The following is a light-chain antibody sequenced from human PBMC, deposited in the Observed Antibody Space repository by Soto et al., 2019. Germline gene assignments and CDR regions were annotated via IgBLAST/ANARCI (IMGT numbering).Light chain of an antibody. J-gene: IGKJ4*01. CDR3: QQYYSSPIT. CDR2: WAS. CDR1: QSVLYSSNNKNY. Sequence: DIVMTQSPDSLAVSLGERATINCKSSQSVLYSSNNKNYLAWYQQKPGQPPKLLIYWASTRESGVPDRFSGSGSGTDFTLTISSLQAEDVAVYSCQQYYSSPITFGGGTKVEIK. V-gene: IGKV4-1*01.